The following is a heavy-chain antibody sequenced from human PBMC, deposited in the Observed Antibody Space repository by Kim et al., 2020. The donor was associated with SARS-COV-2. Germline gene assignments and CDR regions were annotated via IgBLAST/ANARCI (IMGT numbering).Heavy chain of an antibody. CDR1: GFTFSDYY. V-gene: IGHV3-11*04. Sequence: GGSLRLSCAASGFTFSDYYMSWIRQAPGKGLEWVSYISSSGSTIYYADSVKGRFTISRDNAKNSLYLQMNSLRAEDTAVYYCARGQPSGYEASYPNIHQTFDYWGQGTLVTVSS. D-gene: IGHD5-12*01. CDR2: ISSSGSTI. CDR3: ARGQPSGYEASYPNIHQTFDY. J-gene: IGHJ4*02.